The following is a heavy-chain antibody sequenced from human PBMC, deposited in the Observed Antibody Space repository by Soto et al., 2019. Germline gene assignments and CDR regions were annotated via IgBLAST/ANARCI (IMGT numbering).Heavy chain of an antibody. D-gene: IGHD3-16*02. Sequence: GASLKISCKGSGYSFTKYWIGWVRQMPGKGLEWMAIIYPDESDTNYSPSFQGHVTISADKSISTAYLQWSSLKASDTAMYYCARLLLSRVDFDPWGQGTLVTVSS. J-gene: IGHJ5*02. CDR3: ARLLLSRVDFDP. CDR1: GYSFTKYW. CDR2: IYPDESDT. V-gene: IGHV5-51*01.